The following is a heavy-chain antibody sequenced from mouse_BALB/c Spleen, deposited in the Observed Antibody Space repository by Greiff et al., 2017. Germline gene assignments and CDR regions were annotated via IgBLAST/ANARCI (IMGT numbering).Heavy chain of an antibody. J-gene: IGHJ4*01. D-gene: IGHD2-1*01. Sequence: EVNLVESGPGLVKPSQSLSLTCTVTGYSITSDYAWNWIRQFPGNKLEWMGYISYSGSTSYNPSLKSRISITRDTSKNQFFLQLNSVTTEDTATYYCATDLLGAMDYWGQGTSVTVSS. CDR2: ISYSGST. V-gene: IGHV3-2*02. CDR3: ATDLLGAMDY. CDR1: GYSITSDYA.